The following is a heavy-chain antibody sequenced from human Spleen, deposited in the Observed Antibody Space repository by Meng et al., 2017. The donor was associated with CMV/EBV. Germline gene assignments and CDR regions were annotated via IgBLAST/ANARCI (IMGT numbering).Heavy chain of an antibody. J-gene: IGHJ4*02. D-gene: IGHD2-8*01. CDR3: AAQYCTNGVCYPFGY. CDR1: GFTFSSYS. V-gene: IGHV3-21*04. Sequence: GESLKISCAASGFTFSSYSMNWVRQAPGKGLEWVSSISSGSSFIYYADSVKGRFTISRDNAKNTLYLQMNSLRAEDTAVYYWAAQYCTNGVCYPFGYWGQGTLVTVSS. CDR2: ISSGSSFI.